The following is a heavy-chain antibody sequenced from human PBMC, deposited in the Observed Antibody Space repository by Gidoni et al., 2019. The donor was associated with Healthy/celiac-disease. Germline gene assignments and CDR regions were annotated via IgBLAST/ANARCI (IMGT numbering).Heavy chain of an antibody. CDR1: GGSISSSSYY. CDR3: ARALRVLGHFDY. J-gene: IGHJ4*02. CDR2: IYYSGST. Sequence: QLQLQESGPGLVKPSETLSLTCTVSGGSISSSSYYWGWIRQPPGKGLEWIGSIYYSGSTYYNPSLKSRVTISVDTSKNQFSLKLSSVTAADTAVYYCARALRVLGHFDYWGQGTLVTVSS. D-gene: IGHD3-10*01. V-gene: IGHV4-39*01.